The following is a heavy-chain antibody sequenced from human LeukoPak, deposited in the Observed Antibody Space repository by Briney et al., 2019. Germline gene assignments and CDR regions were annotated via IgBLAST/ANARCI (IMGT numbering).Heavy chain of an antibody. J-gene: IGHJ4*02. V-gene: IGHV3-23*01. CDR3: AKLPLSAYEFDY. CDR1: GFTFSSYA. CDR2: ISGSGGNT. Sequence: GGSLRLSCAASGFTFSSYAMSWVRQAPGKGLEWVSAISGSGGNTYYTDSVRGRLSISRDNSKNTLFLQMNSLRAEDTAVYYCAKLPLSAYEFDYWGQGSLVTVSS. D-gene: IGHD5-12*01.